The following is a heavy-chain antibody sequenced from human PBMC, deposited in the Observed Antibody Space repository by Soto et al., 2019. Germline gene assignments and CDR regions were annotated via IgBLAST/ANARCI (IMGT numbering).Heavy chain of an antibody. D-gene: IGHD6-13*01. V-gene: IGHV1-18*01. CDR2: IRAYNGNT. Sequence: QVQLVQSGAEVKKPGASVKVACKASGYTFTSYGISWVRQAPGQGLEWMGWIRAYNGNTNYAQKIQGRVTMTTDTSTSTAYMELRSLRSDDTAVYYCASFSIAAADPYGMDVWGQGTTVTVSS. CDR1: GYTFTSYG. J-gene: IGHJ6*02. CDR3: ASFSIAAADPYGMDV.